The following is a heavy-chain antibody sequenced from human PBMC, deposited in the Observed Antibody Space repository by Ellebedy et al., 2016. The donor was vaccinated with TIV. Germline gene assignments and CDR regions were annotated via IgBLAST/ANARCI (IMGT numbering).Heavy chain of an antibody. CDR3: ARAPVVLGVAAAGTFDL. Sequence: GESLKISCAASGFTFSTYEMNWVRQAPGKGLEWVSYIGSSGRTIYYADSVEGRFTISRDNAKNSLYLQMTSLRAEDTALYYCARAPVVLGVAAAGTFDLWGRGTLVTVSS. CDR1: GFTFSTYE. CDR2: IGSSGRTI. V-gene: IGHV3-48*03. D-gene: IGHD6-13*01. J-gene: IGHJ2*01.